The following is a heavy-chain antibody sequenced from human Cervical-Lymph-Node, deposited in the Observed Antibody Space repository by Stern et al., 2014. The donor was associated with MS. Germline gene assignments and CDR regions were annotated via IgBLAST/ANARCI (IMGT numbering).Heavy chain of an antibody. Sequence: QVQLVQWGAGLLQPSETLSLTCAVYGGSFSGYYWSWIRQPPGKGLEWIGEINHSGSTTYNPSLKRRVTISLDTSKNQISRKLSSVTAADTAVYYCARGGVVVTTSVPFAFDIWGQGTMVTVSS. J-gene: IGHJ3*02. CDR3: ARGGVVVTTSVPFAFDI. D-gene: IGHD2-21*02. CDR2: INHSGST. V-gene: IGHV4-34*01. CDR1: GGSFSGYY.